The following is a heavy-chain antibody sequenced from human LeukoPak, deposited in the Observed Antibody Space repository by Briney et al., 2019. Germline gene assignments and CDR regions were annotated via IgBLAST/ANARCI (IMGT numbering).Heavy chain of an antibody. CDR2: ITSSGNYM. D-gene: IGHD5-18*01. J-gene: IGHJ4*02. Sequence: GGSLRLSCAASGFTFSTYTMNWVRQAPGKGLEWVSSITSSGNYMYYADSVKGRFTISRDNAKNSLYLQMNSLRAEDTAVYYCARVRYNSGYIFDYWGQGALVTVSS. CDR1: GFTFSTYT. CDR3: ARVRYNSGYIFDY. V-gene: IGHV3-21*01.